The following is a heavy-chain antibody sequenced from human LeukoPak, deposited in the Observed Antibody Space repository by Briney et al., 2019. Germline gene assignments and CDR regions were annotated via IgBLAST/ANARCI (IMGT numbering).Heavy chain of an antibody. CDR1: GFVFTDAY. D-gene: IGHD6-13*01. CDR2: IKSESGAETAEYGGTT. J-gene: IGHJ4*02. CDR3: TTELGYYHSITWYGR. V-gene: IGHV3-15*01. Sequence: GGSLRLXCAGSGFVFTDAYLSWVRQAPGKGLEWVGRIKSESGAETAEYGGTTEYAAPVKGRFTISRDDSTNTLYLQMNGLKTEDTGVYYCTTELGYYHSITWYGRWGQGTQITVSS.